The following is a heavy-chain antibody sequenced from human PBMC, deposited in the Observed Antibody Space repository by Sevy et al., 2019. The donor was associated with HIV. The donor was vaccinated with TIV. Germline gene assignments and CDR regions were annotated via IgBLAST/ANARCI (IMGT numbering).Heavy chain of an antibody. CDR3: AKALRHHAFDI. Sequence: GGYLRLSCAASGFTFSSYAMSWVRQAPGKGLEWISAISGSGGSTYYADSVKGRFTISRDNSKNTLYLQMNSLRAEGRAVYYSAKALRHHAFDIWGQGTMVTVSS. CDR2: ISGSGGST. J-gene: IGHJ3*02. CDR1: GFTFSSYA. V-gene: IGHV3-23*01.